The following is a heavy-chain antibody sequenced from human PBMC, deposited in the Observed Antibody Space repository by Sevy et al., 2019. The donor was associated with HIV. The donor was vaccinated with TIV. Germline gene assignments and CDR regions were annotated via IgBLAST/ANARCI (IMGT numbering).Heavy chain of an antibody. D-gene: IGHD1-26*01. V-gene: IGHV4-59*08. CDR1: GGSITSLY. Sequence: SETLSLTCTVSGGSITSLYWNWIRQPPGKGLEWIANIYYNGHINHNPSLKSRVTLSLDTSKNQFSLRLSSVTAADSDMYYCAGENAWGRGYSWGQGTLVTVSS. CDR2: IYYNGHI. J-gene: IGHJ4*02. CDR3: AGENAWGRGYS.